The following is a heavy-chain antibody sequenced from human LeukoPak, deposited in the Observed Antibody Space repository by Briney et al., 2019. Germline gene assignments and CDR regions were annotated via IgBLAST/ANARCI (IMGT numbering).Heavy chain of an antibody. J-gene: IGHJ4*02. CDR3: AKSKGGATNDQFDY. V-gene: IGHV3-23*01. CDR2: IARSGDST. D-gene: IGHD1-26*01. Sequence: GGSLRLSCAASGFTLSNCAMSWVRQAPGKGLEWVSTIARSGDSTYYAASVQGRFIISRDSSKSTLFLQMNSLRAEDTAAYYCAKSKGGATNDQFDYWGQGTLVTVSS. CDR1: GFTLSNCA.